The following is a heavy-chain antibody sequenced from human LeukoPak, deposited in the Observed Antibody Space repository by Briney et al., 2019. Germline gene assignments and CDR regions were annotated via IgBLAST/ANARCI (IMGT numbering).Heavy chain of an antibody. V-gene: IGHV1-2*02. CDR3: ARVGVDILTGYSFWFDP. Sequence: ASVKVSCKASGYTFTSYYMHWVRQAPGQGLEWMGWINPNSGGTNYAQKFQGRVTMTRDTSISTAYMELSRLRSDDTAVYYCARVGVDILTGYSFWFDPWGQGTLVTVSS. CDR1: GYTFTSYY. D-gene: IGHD3-9*01. J-gene: IGHJ5*02. CDR2: INPNSGGT.